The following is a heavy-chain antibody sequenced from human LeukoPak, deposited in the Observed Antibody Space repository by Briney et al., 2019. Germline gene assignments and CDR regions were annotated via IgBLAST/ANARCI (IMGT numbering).Heavy chain of an antibody. V-gene: IGHV3-23*01. CDR1: GITLSNYG. J-gene: IGHJ4*02. CDR3: ARGRGYSGYDESYPFDY. CDR2: ISDSGGGT. D-gene: IGHD5-12*01. Sequence: GGSLRLSCAVSGITLSNYGVSWVRQAPGKGLEWVAGISDSGGGTNYADSVKGRFTISRDNPKNTLYLQMNSLRAEDTAVYYCARGRGYSGYDESYPFDYWGQGTLVTVSS.